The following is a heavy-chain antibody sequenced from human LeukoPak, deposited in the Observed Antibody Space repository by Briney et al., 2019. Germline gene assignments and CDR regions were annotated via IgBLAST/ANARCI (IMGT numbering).Heavy chain of an antibody. CDR1: GFTFGYYW. CDR2: IGPDGSEK. J-gene: IGHJ4*02. V-gene: IGHV3-7*01. D-gene: IGHD1-1*01. Sequence: GGSLRLSCAASGFTFGYYWMSWVRQAPGTGLEWVANIGPDGSEKYYVDSVKGRFTISRDNAKSSLFLQMNSLRDEDTAVYYCARGLRGTYWGQGPLVTVSS. CDR3: ARGLRGTY.